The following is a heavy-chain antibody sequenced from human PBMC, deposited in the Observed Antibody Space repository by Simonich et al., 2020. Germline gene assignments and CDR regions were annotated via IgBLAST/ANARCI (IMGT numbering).Heavy chain of an antibody. CDR2: ISGSVGST. CDR3: AKDLGERITMIVVVIDAFDI. J-gene: IGHJ3*02. CDR1: GFTFSSSA. V-gene: IGHV3-23*01. D-gene: IGHD3-22*01. Sequence: GGGLVQPGGSLRLSCAASGFTFSSSAMSWVRQAPGKGLEWVSAISGSVGSTYSADSVKGRFTISRDTSKNTLYLQMNSLRAEDTAVYYCAKDLGERITMIVVVIDAFDIWGQGTMVTVSS.